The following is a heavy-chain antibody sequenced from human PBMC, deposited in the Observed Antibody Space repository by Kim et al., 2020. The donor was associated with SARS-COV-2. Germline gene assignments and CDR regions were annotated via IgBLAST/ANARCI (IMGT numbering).Heavy chain of an antibody. CDR3: ARGYTVATITPGDYYYGMDV. CDR1: GYTFTSYA. V-gene: IGHV1-3*01. J-gene: IGHJ6*02. CDR2: INAGNGNT. D-gene: IGHD5-12*01. Sequence: ASVKVSCKASGYTFTSYAMHWVRQAPGQRLEWMGWINAGNGNTKYSQKFQGRVTITRDTSASTAYMELSSLRSEDTAVYYCARGYTVATITPGDYYYGMDVWGQGTTVTVSS.